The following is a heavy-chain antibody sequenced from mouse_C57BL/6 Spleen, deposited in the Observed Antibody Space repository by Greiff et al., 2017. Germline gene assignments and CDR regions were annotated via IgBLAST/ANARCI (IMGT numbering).Heavy chain of an antibody. J-gene: IGHJ4*01. CDR3: VRHNYYGSRGSYAMDY. CDR2: LRRKSNNYAT. V-gene: IGHV10-1*01. D-gene: IGHD1-1*01. Sequence: KGLEWVAHLRRKSNNYATDYADSVKDRFTISRDDSESMLYLQMNNLKTEDTAMYYCVRHNYYGSRGSYAMDYWGQGTSVTVSS.